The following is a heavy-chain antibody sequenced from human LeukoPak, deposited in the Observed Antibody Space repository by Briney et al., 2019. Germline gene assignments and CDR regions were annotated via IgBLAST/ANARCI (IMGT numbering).Heavy chain of an antibody. CDR1: GXXXXSYX. J-gene: IGHJ5*02. V-gene: IGHV4-59*01. D-gene: IGHD3-10*01. CDR2: IYYSGST. CDR3: ARSLRGETFDP. Sequence: SETLSLTCTVSGXXXXSYXXSWIRXPXXXXXXXIGYIYYSGSTNYNPSLKSRVTISVDTSKNQFSLKLSSVTAADTAVYYCARSLRGETFDPWGQGTLVTVSS.